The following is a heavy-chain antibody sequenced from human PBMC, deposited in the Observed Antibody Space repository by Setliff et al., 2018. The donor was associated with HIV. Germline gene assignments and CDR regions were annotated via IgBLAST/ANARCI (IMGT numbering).Heavy chain of an antibody. CDR2: INHSGSP. J-gene: IGHJ4*02. CDR3: ARATWLVHPFPLYYFDY. D-gene: IGHD6-19*01. V-gene: IGHV4-34*01. CDR1: GGSFSGYY. Sequence: SETLSLTCAVYGGSFSGYYWTWIRQPPGKGLEWIGEINHSGSPTYNPSLKSRVTISVDKSKNQFSLKLISVTAADTAVYYCARATWLVHPFPLYYFDYWGQGTLVTVSS.